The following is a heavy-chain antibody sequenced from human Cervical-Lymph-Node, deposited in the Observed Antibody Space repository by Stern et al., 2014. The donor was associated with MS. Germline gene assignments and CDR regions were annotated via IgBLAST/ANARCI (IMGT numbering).Heavy chain of an antibody. CDR2: INPSGGST. CDR3: ARDRDSSGYQVLVDY. V-gene: IGHV1-46*01. D-gene: IGHD3-22*01. J-gene: IGHJ4*02. CDR1: GYTFTSYY. Sequence: DQLVESGAEVKKPGASVKVSCKASGYTFTSYYMHWVRQAPGQGLEWLGIINPSGGSTSYAQKFQGRVTMTRDTSTSTVYMELSSLRSEDTAVYYCARDRDSSGYQVLVDYWGQGTLVTVSS.